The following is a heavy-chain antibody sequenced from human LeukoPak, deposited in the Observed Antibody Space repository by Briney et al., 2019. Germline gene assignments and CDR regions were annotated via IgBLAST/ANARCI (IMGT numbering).Heavy chain of an antibody. Sequence: PGGSLRLSCAASGFTFSSYSMNWVRQAPGKGLEWVSYISSSSSTIYYADSVKGRFTISRDNAKNSLYLQMNSLRAEDTAVYYCARGDYVWGSYRYTAEFDYWGQGTLVTVSS. CDR1: GFTFSSYS. J-gene: IGHJ4*02. CDR2: ISSSSSTI. V-gene: IGHV3-48*01. CDR3: ARGDYVWGSYRYTAEFDY. D-gene: IGHD3-16*02.